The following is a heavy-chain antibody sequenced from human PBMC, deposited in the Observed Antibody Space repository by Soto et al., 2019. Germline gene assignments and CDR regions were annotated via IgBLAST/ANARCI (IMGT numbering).Heavy chain of an antibody. CDR1: GGSITSGGYF. V-gene: IGHV4-61*08. CDR2: IYYSGST. CDR3: ARGDTIPGDPYDY. J-gene: IGHJ4*02. D-gene: IGHD3-16*01. Sequence: PSETLSLTCTVSGGSITSGGYFWDWIRQPPGKGLEWIGYIYYSGSTNYNPSLKSRVTISVDTSKNQFSLKLSSVTAADTAVYYCARGDTIPGDPYDYWGQGTLVTVSS.